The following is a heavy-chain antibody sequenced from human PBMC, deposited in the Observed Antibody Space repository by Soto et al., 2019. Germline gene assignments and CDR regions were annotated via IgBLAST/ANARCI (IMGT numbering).Heavy chain of an antibody. CDR2: IYSVGTA. J-gene: IGHJ4*02. V-gene: IGHV3-53*02. CDR1: GFSVSDNY. Sequence: EVRLVETGGGLIQPGGSLRLSCAVSGFSVSDNYMYWVRQAPGKGLEWVSLIYSVGTARYADSVRGRFTISRDKSKNTLYLQMNRLREEDPAVYHCARKTDSGGDGGFWGQGTLVTVSS. D-gene: IGHD2-21*01. CDR3: ARKTDSGGDGGF.